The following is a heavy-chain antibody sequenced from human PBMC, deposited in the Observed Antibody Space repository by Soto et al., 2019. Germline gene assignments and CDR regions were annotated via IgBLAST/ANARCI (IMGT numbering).Heavy chain of an antibody. J-gene: IGHJ4*02. D-gene: IGHD3-10*01. CDR3: IRVSSSYYFDY. Sequence: SVKVSCKASGGTFSSYTISWVRQAPGQGLEWMGRIIPILGIANYAQKFQGRVTITADKSTSTAYMELSSLRSEDTAVYYCIRVSSSYYFDYWGQGTLVTVSS. CDR1: GGTFSSYT. V-gene: IGHV1-69*02. CDR2: IIPILGIA.